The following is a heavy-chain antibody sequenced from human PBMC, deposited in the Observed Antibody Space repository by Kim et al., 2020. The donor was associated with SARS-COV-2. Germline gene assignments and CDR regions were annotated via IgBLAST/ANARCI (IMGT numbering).Heavy chain of an antibody. CDR3: ARVDFSGAFDI. V-gene: IGHV3-33*01. D-gene: IGHD6-25*01. J-gene: IGHJ3*02. Sequence: KYYADSVEVRFTISRNNSKLPIYLQLNSLRAEDTAVYYCARVDFSGAFDIWGQGTLVTVSS. CDR2: K.